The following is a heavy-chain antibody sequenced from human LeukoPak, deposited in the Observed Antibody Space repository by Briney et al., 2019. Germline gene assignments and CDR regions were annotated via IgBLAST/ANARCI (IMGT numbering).Heavy chain of an antibody. CDR1: GGSFSGYY. CDR3: ARVKDYYYGMDV. CDR2: INHSGST. V-gene: IGHV4-34*01. Sequence: SETLSLTCAVYGGSFSGYYWSWIRQPPGKGLEWIGEINHSGSTNYNPSHKSRVTISVDTSKNQFSLKLSSVTAADTAVYYCARVKDYYYGMDVWGQGTTVTVSS. J-gene: IGHJ6*02.